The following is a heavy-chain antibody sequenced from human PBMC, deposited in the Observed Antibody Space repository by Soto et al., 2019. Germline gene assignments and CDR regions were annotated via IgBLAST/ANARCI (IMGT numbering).Heavy chain of an antibody. CDR2: ISAYNGNT. J-gene: IGHJ5*02. D-gene: IGHD5-12*01. Sequence: GASVKVSCKASGYTFTSYGISWVRQAPGQGLEWMGWISAYNGNTNYAQKFQGRVTMTTDTSTSTAYMELRSLRSDDTAVNYCARGPEDIDTVSWWFDPWGQGTLVTVSS. CDR3: ARGPEDIDTVSWWFDP. V-gene: IGHV1-18*01. CDR1: GYTFTSYG.